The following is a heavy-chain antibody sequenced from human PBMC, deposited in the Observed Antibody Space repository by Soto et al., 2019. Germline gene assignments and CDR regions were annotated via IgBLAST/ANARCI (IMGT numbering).Heavy chain of an antibody. CDR3: AKDRSQWLVRYYFDY. CDR2: ISYDGSNK. V-gene: IGHV3-30*18. J-gene: IGHJ4*02. D-gene: IGHD6-19*01. CDR1: GFTFSSYG. Sequence: GSVRLSCXASGFTFSSYGMHWVRQAPGKGLEWVAVISYDGSNKYYADSVKGRFTISRDNSKNTLYLQMNSLRAEDTAVYYCAKDRSQWLVRYYFDYWGQGTLVTVSS.